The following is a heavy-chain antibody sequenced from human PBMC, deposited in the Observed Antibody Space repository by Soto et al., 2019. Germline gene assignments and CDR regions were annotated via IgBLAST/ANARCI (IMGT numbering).Heavy chain of an antibody. Sequence: PGGSLRLSCVASGFVFSTYCMHWVRQAPGKGLEWVAVIWYDGSNKYYADSVKGRFTISRDNSKNTLYLQMNSLRAEDTAVYYCARDKVIQLWKAHTFDYWGQGTLVTVSS. J-gene: IGHJ4*02. D-gene: IGHD5-18*01. CDR2: IWYDGSNK. CDR3: ARDKVIQLWKAHTFDY. CDR1: GFVFSTYC. V-gene: IGHV3-33*08.